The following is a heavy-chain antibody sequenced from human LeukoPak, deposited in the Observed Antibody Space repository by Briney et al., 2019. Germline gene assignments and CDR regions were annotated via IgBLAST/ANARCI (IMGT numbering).Heavy chain of an antibody. CDR3: ARDRGELYDY. Sequence: SETLSLTCSVSGDSISSSYLNWIRQPAGKGLEWIGRISPSGSTNYNPSLKSRVTMSLDTSKNQLSLKLTSVTAADTAVYYCARDRGELYDYWGQGTLVTVSS. J-gene: IGHJ4*02. D-gene: IGHD3-10*01. V-gene: IGHV4-4*07. CDR1: GDSISSSY. CDR2: ISPSGST.